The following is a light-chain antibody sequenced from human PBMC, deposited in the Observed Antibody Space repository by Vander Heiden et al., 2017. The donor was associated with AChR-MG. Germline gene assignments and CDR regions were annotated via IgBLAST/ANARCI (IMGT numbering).Light chain of an antibody. CDR2: DVT. CDR1: SGDIGTYNY. J-gene: IGLJ3*02. Sequence: QSALTQPASVSGSPGQSITISCTGTSGDIGTYNYGSWYQQHPGKAPKLMIYDVTKRPSGVSNRFSGSKSGNTASLTISGLQPEDEATYFCSSYTNSSTLVFGGGTKLTLL. V-gene: IGLV2-14*03. CDR3: SSYTNSSTLV.